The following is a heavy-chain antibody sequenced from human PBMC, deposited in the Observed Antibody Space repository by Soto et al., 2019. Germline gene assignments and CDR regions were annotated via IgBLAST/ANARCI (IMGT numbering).Heavy chain of an antibody. CDR3: AKGDSGSTSSWYPYLDQ. V-gene: IGHV3-23*01. CDR2: IHGSDGDT. Sequence: PGGSLRLSCAASGFTFSNYAMSWVRQAPGKGLEWVSTIHGSDGDTYYADSVKGRFTTSRDNSKNTLSLQMDSLRAEDTAVYFCAKGDSGSTSSWYPYLDQWGQGTLVTVSS. D-gene: IGHD6-13*01. CDR1: GFTFSNYA. J-gene: IGHJ4*02.